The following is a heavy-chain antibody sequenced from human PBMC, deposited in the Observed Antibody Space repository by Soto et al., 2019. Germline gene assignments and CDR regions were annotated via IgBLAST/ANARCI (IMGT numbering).Heavy chain of an antibody. J-gene: IGHJ4*02. CDR3: ASTYYYDSSGSYYFDY. Sequence: QVQLQESGPGLVKPSETLSLTCTVSGGSISSYYWSWIRQPPGKGLEWIGYIYYSGSTNYNPSLKSRVTISVDTSKHQFSLKLSSVTAADTAVYYCASTYYYDSSGSYYFDYWGQGTLVTVSS. CDR1: GGSISSYY. V-gene: IGHV4-59*01. CDR2: IYYSGST. D-gene: IGHD3-22*01.